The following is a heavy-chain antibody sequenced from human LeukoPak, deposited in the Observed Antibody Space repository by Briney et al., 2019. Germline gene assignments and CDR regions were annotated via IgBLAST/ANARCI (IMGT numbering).Heavy chain of an antibody. V-gene: IGHV5-51*01. D-gene: IGHD3-10*01. Sequence: GESLKSSCKGSGYSFTSCWIAWVRQMPGKGLEWMGIVYPGDSNTRYSPSFEGQVTISADKSMNTAYLQWSSLKASDTAMYYCARNRGDNTFDYWGQGTLVTVSS. CDR1: GYSFTSCW. CDR3: ARNRGDNTFDY. J-gene: IGHJ4*02. CDR2: VYPGDSNT.